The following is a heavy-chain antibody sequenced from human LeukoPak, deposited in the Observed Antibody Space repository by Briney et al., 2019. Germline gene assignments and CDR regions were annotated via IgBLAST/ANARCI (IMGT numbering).Heavy chain of an antibody. J-gene: IGHJ4*02. V-gene: IGHV1-8*01. CDR3: ARGYYDYVWGSYRTIDY. Sequence: ASVKVSCKASGYTFTSYDINWVRQAPGQGLEWMGWMNPNSGNTGYAQKFQGRVTMTRNTSISTAYMELSSLRSEDTAVYYCARGYYDYVWGSYRTIDYWGQGTLVTVSS. D-gene: IGHD3-16*02. CDR2: MNPNSGNT. CDR1: GYTFTSYD.